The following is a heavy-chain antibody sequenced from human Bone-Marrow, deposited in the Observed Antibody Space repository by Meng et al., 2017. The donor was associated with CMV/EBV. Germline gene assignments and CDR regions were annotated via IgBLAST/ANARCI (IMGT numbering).Heavy chain of an antibody. CDR1: GFTVSSNY. J-gene: IGHJ3*02. V-gene: IGHV3-66*02. CDR2: IYSDGSS. Sequence: GGSLRLSCAASGFTVSSNYMSWVRQAPGKGLEWVSVIYSDGSSYYADSVKGRFTISRDNSKNTLYLQMNSLRAEDTAVYYCARDQSRSTWDAFDIWAQGTMVTVSS. CDR3: ARDQSRSTWDAFDI. D-gene: IGHD6-13*01.